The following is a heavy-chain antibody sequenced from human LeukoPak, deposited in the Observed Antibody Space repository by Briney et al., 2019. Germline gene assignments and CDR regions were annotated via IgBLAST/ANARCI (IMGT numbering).Heavy chain of an antibody. Sequence: GGSLRLSCTASGFTFGDYAMSWVRQAPGKGLEWVGFIRSKAYGGTTEYAPSVKGRFTISRDDSKSIAYLQMNSLKAEDTAVYYCTRVLLWFGELSAFDYWGQGTLVTVSS. V-gene: IGHV3-49*04. D-gene: IGHD3-10*01. CDR1: GFTFGDYA. J-gene: IGHJ4*02. CDR2: IRSKAYGGTT. CDR3: TRVLLWFGELSAFDY.